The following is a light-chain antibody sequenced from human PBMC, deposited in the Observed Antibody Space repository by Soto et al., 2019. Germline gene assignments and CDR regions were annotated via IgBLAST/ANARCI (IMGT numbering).Light chain of an antibody. CDR3: QQYNSYSPWT. V-gene: IGKV1-5*01. CDR2: DAS. Sequence: DIQMTQSPSTLSASVGDRVTITCRASQSISSWLAWYQQKPGKAPKLLIYDASSLESGVPSRFSGCGSGTEFTLTISSLQPDDFATYYCQQYNSYSPWTFGQGNKVEI. CDR1: QSISSW. J-gene: IGKJ1*01.